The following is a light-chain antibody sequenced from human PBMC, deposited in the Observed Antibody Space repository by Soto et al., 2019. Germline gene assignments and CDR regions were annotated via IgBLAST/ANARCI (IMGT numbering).Light chain of an antibody. Sequence: EIVLTQSPGTLSLSPGERVTLSCRASQSVSSNYLAWYQQKPGQAPRLLIYSASSRATGIPDRFSDSGSGTDFPLPINRLEPEDFAVYYCQQYGGSPRVTFGGGAKVEIK. J-gene: IGKJ4*01. CDR1: QSVSSNY. CDR3: QQYGGSPRVT. V-gene: IGKV3-20*01. CDR2: SAS.